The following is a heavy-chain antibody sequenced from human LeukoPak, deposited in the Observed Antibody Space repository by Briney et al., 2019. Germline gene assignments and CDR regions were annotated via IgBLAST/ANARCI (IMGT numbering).Heavy chain of an antibody. J-gene: IGHJ6*03. CDR1: GGSISSSSYY. Sequence: SETLSLTCTVSGGSISSSSYYWGWIRQPPGKGLEWIGSIYYSGSTYYNPSLKSRVTISVDTSKNQFSLKLSSVAAADTAVYYCARDYHDSSGYYLNYYYYYMDVWGKGTTVTISS. D-gene: IGHD3-22*01. CDR3: ARDYHDSSGYYLNYYYYYMDV. V-gene: IGHV4-39*07. CDR2: IYYSGST.